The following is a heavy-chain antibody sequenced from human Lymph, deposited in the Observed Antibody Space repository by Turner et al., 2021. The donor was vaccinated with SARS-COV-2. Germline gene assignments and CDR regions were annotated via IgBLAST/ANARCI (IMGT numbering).Heavy chain of an antibody. V-gene: IGHV1-8*01. Sequence: QVQLVQSGAEVTKPGASVTVSCMASGYTFTRYDINWVRQATGQGLEWMGWMDPNSGNTGYAQKFQGRVTMTRNTSISTAYMELSSLRSEDTAVYYCARAAQLTVWFDPWGQGTLVTVSS. CDR2: MDPNSGNT. D-gene: IGHD3-9*01. CDR3: ARAAQLTVWFDP. J-gene: IGHJ5*02. CDR1: GYTFTRYD.